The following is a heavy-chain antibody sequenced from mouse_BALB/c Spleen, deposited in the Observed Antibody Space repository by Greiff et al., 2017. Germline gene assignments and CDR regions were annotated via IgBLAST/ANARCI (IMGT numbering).Heavy chain of an antibody. V-gene: IGHV5-2*01. CDR2: INSDGGST. CDR3: ARDDYDYAMDY. J-gene: IGHJ4*01. D-gene: IGHD2-4*01. Sequence: EVKLMESGGGLVQPGESLKLSCESTEYEFPSHDMSWVRKTPEKRLELVAAINSDGGSTYYPDTMERRFIISRDNTKKTLYLQMSSLRSEDTALYYCARDDYDYAMDYWGQGTSVTVSS. CDR1: EYEFPSHD.